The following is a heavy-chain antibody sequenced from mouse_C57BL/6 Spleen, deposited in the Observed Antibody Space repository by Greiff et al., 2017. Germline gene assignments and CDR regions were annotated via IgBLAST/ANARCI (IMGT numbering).Heavy chain of an antibody. Sequence: VQLQQSGPELVKPGASVKISCKASGYTFTDYYMNWVKQSHGKSLEWIGDINPNNGGTSYNQKFKGKATLTVDKSSSTAYMKLRSLTSEDSAVYYCAGVNRACSSFPWLACWGPGPLVTVSA. CDR1: GYTFTDYY. CDR3: AGVNRACSSFPWLAC. J-gene: IGHJ3*01. CDR2: INPNNGGT. D-gene: IGHD1-1*01. V-gene: IGHV1-26*01.